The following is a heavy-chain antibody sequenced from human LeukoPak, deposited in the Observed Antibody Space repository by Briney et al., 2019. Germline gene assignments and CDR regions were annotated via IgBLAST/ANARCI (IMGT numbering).Heavy chain of an antibody. J-gene: IGHJ6*02. CDR1: GYTFTSYG. CDR2: ISAYNGDT. CDR3: ARDVNWKDYYYYYGMDV. D-gene: IGHD1-1*01. Sequence: ASVKVSCKAPGYTFTSYGISWVRQAPGQGLEWMGWISAYNGDTNYAQKLQGRVTMTTDTSTSTAYMELRSLRSDDTAVYYCARDVNWKDYYYYYGMDVWGQGTTVTVSS. V-gene: IGHV1-18*01.